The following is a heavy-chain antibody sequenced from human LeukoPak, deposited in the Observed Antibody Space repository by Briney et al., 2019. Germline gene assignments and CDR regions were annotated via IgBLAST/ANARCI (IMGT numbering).Heavy chain of an antibody. CDR2: IRSKAYGGTT. V-gene: IGHV3-49*03. D-gene: IGHD3-22*01. J-gene: IGHJ4*02. CDR3: TREDYDSSGYYLDY. Sequence: PGRSLRLSCTASGFTFGDYAMSWFRQAPGKGLEWVGFIRSKAYGGTTEYAASVKGRFTISRDDSKSIAYLQMNSLKTEDTAVYYCTREDYDSSGYYLDYWGQGTPVTVSS. CDR1: GFTFGDYA.